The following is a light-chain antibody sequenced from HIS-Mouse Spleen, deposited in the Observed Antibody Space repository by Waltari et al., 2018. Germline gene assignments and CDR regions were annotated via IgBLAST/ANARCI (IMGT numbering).Light chain of an antibody. CDR3: QQRSNWPLT. CDR1: QSVSSY. V-gene: IGKV3-11*01. CDR2: YAS. J-gene: IGKJ4*01. Sequence: EIVLTQSPATLSLSPGERATLSCRPSQSVSSYLAWYQQKPGQAPRLLIDYASNRATGIPARFSGSGSGTDFTLTISSLEPEDFAVYYCQQRSNWPLTFGGGTKVEIK.